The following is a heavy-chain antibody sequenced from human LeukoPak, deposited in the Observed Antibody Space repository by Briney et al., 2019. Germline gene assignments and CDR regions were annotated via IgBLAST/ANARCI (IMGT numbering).Heavy chain of an antibody. J-gene: IGHJ4*02. D-gene: IGHD2-15*01. CDR3: ARATVGAALDY. CDR2: IGTAGDT. V-gene: IGHV3-13*01. Sequence: GGSLRLSCAASGFTFSSYDMHWVRQATGKGLEWVSAIGTAGDTYYPGSVKGRFTISRENAKNSLYLQMNSLRAGDTAVYYCARATVGAALDYWGQGTLVTVSS. CDR1: GFTFSSYD.